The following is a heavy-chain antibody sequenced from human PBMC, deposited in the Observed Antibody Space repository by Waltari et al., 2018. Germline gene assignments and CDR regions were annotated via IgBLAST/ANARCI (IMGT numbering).Heavy chain of an antibody. D-gene: IGHD6-19*01. CDR2: ISSSSSYI. J-gene: IGHJ4*02. CDR1: GFTFTTYS. Sequence: EVQLVESGGGLVKPGGSLSLSCPASGFTFTTYSIHWVRQAPGKGLEWVSSISSSSSYIYYADSVKGRFTISRDNAKNSLYLQMNSLRAEDTAVYYCARDHSSGWDPRDYWGQGTLVTVSS. CDR3: ARDHSSGWDPRDY. V-gene: IGHV3-21*01.